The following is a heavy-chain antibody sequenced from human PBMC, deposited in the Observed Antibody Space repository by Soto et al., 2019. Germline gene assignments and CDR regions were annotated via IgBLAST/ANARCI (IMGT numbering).Heavy chain of an antibody. CDR3: VRLEWAAGLSFDY. CDR2: IYPSDSDT. J-gene: IGHJ4*02. D-gene: IGHD1-1*01. Sequence: EVQLVQSGAEVKKPGESLKISCKGSGYSFTSYWIGWVRQMPGKGLEWMGIIYPSDSDTRYSPSFQGQVALSADKSISTASLQWSSLKASDTAMYYCVRLEWAAGLSFDYWGQGTLVTVSS. V-gene: IGHV5-51*01. CDR1: GYSFTSYW.